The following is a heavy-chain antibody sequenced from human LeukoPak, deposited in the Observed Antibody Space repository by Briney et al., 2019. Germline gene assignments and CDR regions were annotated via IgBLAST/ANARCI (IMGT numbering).Heavy chain of an antibody. V-gene: IGHV3-48*04. CDR1: GFTFSSYS. Sequence: TGGSLRLSCAASGFTFSSYSMNWVRQAPGKGLEWLSYISYNSGTYYADSVKGRFTISRDNAKNSLYLQMNSLRAEDTAVYYCAELGITMIGGVWGKGTTVTISS. CDR3: AELGITMIGGV. D-gene: IGHD3-10*02. CDR2: ISYNSGT. J-gene: IGHJ6*04.